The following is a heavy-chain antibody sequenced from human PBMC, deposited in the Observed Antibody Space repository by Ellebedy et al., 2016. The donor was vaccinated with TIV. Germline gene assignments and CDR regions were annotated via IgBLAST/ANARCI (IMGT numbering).Heavy chain of an antibody. CDR3: ASGPNQYFFDY. CDR1: GCSISSYY. V-gene: IGHV4-59*01. Sequence: MPGGSLRLSCTVSGCSISSYYWTWIRQPPGKGLEWIGYIYYTGSTNYNPSLKTRLTISVDTSKNQFSLELSSVTAADTAVYYCASGPNQYFFDYWGQGKLVTVSS. CDR2: IYYTGST. D-gene: IGHD1-14*01. J-gene: IGHJ4*02.